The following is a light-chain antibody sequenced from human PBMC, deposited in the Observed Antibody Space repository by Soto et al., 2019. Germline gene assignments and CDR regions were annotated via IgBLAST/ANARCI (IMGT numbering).Light chain of an antibody. V-gene: IGLV2-11*01. J-gene: IGLJ1*01. CDR3: CSYAGTFYV. CDR2: DVS. Sequence: QSALTQPRSVSGSPGQSVTISCTGTSSDFGGYNYVSWYQHHPGKAPKLMIYDVSDRPSGVPDRFSGSKSGNTASLTISGLKAEDEADYYCCSYAGTFYVFGTGTKLTVL. CDR1: SSDFGGYNY.